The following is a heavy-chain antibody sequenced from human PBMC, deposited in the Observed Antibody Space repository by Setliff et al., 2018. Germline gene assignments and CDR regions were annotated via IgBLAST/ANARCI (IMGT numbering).Heavy chain of an antibody. V-gene: IGHV1-18*01. CDR1: GYTFVNYG. CDR2: INNYSFKT. J-gene: IGHJ4*02. D-gene: IGHD3-9*01. Sequence: GASVKVSCKASGYTFVNYGINWVRQAPGQGLEWMGWINNYSFKTNYPQKFLGRVTVTTDTSTGTAYMELGSLTSDDTAVYYCARGQTLRHFDWPTAFDYWGLGTLVTVSS. CDR3: ARGQTLRHFDWPTAFDY.